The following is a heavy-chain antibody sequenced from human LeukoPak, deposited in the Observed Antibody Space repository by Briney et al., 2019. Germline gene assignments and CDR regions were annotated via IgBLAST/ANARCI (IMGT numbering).Heavy chain of an antibody. J-gene: IGHJ6*02. CDR2: IIPFLGMP. Sequence: SVTVSFKASGGTFSIYAVNWVRQAPGQGLEWVGRIIPFLGMPNYAQKFQVRVTITADKSTSTAYVELSSLRSDDTAVYYCARGHSYYYESSGYYNYYYGMDVWGQGTTVTVSS. CDR3: ARGHSYYYESSGYYNYYYGMDV. D-gene: IGHD3-22*01. V-gene: IGHV1-69*04. CDR1: GGTFSIYA.